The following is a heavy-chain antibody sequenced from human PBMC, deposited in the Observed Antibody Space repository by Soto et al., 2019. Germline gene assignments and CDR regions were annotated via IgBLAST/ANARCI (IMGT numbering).Heavy chain of an antibody. Sequence: EVQLVESGGGLVKPGGSLRLSCAASGFTFSDAWMNWVRQAPGKGLEWVGHVKTKAAGVTTDYAAFGNGRFTISRDDSTNTLLLHRTNLKTEDTTMYYSTTPGPSWGQGTLVTVSS. CDR3: TTPGPS. CDR2: VKTKAAGVTT. V-gene: IGHV3-15*07. CDR1: GFTFSDAW. J-gene: IGHJ5*02.